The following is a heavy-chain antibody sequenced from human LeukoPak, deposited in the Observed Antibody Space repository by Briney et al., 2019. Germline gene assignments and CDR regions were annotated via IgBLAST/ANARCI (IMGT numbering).Heavy chain of an antibody. CDR1: GFTFSRYA. V-gene: IGHV3-23*01. D-gene: IGHD6-19*01. Sequence: GGSLRLSCSASGFTFSRYAMNWVRQAPGKGLEWVSSISGSGSNTYYADSVKGRFTISRDNSKNTLYLQMNSLRAEDTAVYYCAKGQQWLVQSWFDPWGQGTLVTVSS. CDR2: ISGSGSNT. CDR3: AKGQQWLVQSWFDP. J-gene: IGHJ5*02.